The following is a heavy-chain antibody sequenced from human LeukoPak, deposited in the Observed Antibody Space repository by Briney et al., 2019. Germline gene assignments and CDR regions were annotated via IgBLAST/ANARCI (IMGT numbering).Heavy chain of an antibody. D-gene: IGHD2-2*01. CDR2: IIPILGIA. CDR3: AGRYCSSTSCYYFDY. Sequence: SVKVSCKASGGTFSSYAISWVRQAPGQGLEWMGRIIPILGIANYAQKFQGRVTITTDESTSTAYMELSSLRSEDTAVYYCAGRYCSSTSCYYFDYWGQGTLVTVSS. V-gene: IGHV1-69*04. CDR1: GGTFSSYA. J-gene: IGHJ4*02.